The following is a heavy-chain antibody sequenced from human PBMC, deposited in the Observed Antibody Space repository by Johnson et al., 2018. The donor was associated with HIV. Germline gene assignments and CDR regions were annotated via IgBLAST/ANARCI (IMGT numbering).Heavy chain of an antibody. J-gene: IGHJ3*02. CDR3: AAFRDYYGSGLNAFDI. V-gene: IGHV3-30*14. CDR1: GFTFSSYA. D-gene: IGHD3-10*01. CDR2: ISYDGSNK. Sequence: QVQLVESGGGVVQPGRSLRLSCAASGFTFSSYAMHWVRQAPGKGLEWVAVISYDGSNKYYADSVKGRFTISRDNPKKPLYLQMNSLRAEDTAVYYCAAFRDYYGSGLNAFDIWGQGTMVTVYS.